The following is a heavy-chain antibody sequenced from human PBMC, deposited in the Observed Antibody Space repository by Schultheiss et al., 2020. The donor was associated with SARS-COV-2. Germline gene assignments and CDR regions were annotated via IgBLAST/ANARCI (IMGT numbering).Heavy chain of an antibody. CDR3: ARDNWGRPDAAVFDF. CDR1: GGSLSRNTYY. CDR2: IYYTGIT. V-gene: IGHV4-39*02. D-gene: IGHD7-27*01. Sequence: SETLSLTCTVSGGSLSRNTYYWAWIRQPQGRELEYIGNIYYTGITNYNPSLKSRLSMSVDTSKNQFSLSLSSVTGTDTAVYYCARDNWGRPDAAVFDFWGQGTLVTVSS. J-gene: IGHJ4*02.